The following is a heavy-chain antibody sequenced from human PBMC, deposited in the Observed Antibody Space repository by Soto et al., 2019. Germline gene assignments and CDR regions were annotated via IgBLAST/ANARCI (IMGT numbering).Heavy chain of an antibody. CDR2: ISAYNGNT. D-gene: IGHD2-2*01. Sequence: QVQLVQSGAEVKKPGASVKVSCKASGYTFTNYGISWVRQAPGQGLEWMGWISAYNGNTDYAQKLQGRVTMTTATSKXTAYMELRSRRSDATAVYYCARVGAYCVSTSCHDYWGQGTLVTVSS. CDR1: GYTFTNYG. CDR3: ARVGAYCVSTSCHDY. J-gene: IGHJ4*02. V-gene: IGHV1-18*01.